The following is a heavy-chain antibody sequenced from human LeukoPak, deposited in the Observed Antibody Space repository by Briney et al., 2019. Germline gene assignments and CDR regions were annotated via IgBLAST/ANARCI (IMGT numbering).Heavy chain of an antibody. CDR2: IYYSGST. V-gene: IGHV4-39*01. Sequence: SETLSLTCTVSGGSISSSTYYWGWIRQPPGKGLEWIGSIYYSGSTYYNPSLKSRVTISVDTSKNHFSLNLSSVAAADTAVYYCARQSRGSSSSRDYFDYWGQGTLVTVSS. D-gene: IGHD6-6*01. CDR1: GGSISSSTYY. J-gene: IGHJ4*02. CDR3: ARQSRGSSSSRDYFDY.